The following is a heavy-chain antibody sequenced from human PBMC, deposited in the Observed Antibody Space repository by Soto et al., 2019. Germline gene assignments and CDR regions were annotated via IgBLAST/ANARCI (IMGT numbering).Heavy chain of an antibody. V-gene: IGHV3-30-3*01. CDR3: ARPQPPRYYYGMDV. CDR2: ISYDGSNK. Sequence: GGSLRLSCAASGFTFSSYAMHWVRQAPGKGLEWVAVISYDGSNKYYADSVKGRFTISRDNSKNTLYLQMNSLRAEDTAVYYCARPQPPRYYYGMDVWGQGTTVTVSS. J-gene: IGHJ6*02. CDR1: GFTFSSYA.